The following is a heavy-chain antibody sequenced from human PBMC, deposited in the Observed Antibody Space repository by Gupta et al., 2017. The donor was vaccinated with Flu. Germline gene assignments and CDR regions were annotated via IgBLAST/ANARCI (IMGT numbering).Heavy chain of an antibody. D-gene: IGHD3-3*01. V-gene: IGHV3-66*02. CDR2: IYSGGST. J-gene: IGHJ4*02. CDR3: ARVTYYDFWSGYYTGPLDY. Sequence: EVQLVESGGGLVQPGGSLRLSCAASGFTFSSNYMTWVRQAPGKGLEWVSVIYSGGSTYYADSVKGRFTISRDNSKNTLYLQMNSLRAEDTAVYYCARVTYYDFWSGYYTGPLDYWGQGTLVTVSS. CDR1: GFTFSSNY.